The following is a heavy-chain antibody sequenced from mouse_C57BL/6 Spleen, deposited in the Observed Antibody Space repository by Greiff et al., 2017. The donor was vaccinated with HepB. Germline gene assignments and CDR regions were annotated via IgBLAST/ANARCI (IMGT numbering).Heavy chain of an antibody. J-gene: IGHJ2*01. D-gene: IGHD3-2*02. CDR3: ARSRLGHFDY. CDR2: IDPSDSYT. V-gene: IGHV1-50*01. CDR1: GYTFTSYW. Sequence: QVQLQQSGAELVKPGASVKLSCKASGYTFTSYWMQWVKQRPGQGLEWIGEIDPSDSYTNYNQKFKGKATLTVDTSSSTAYMQLSSLTSEDSAVYYCARSRLGHFDYWGQGTTLTVSS.